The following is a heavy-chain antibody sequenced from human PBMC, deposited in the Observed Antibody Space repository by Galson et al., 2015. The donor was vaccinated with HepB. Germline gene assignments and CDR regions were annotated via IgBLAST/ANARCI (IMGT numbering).Heavy chain of an antibody. V-gene: IGHV3-33*01. J-gene: IGHJ2*01. Sequence: SLRLSCAASGFTFSSYGMHWVRQAPGKGLEWVAVIWYDGSNKNYADSVKGRFTISRDNSKNTLYLQMNSLRAEDTAVYYCARDRGYSYGYDLGWYFDLWGRGTLVTVSS. D-gene: IGHD5-18*01. CDR1: GFTFSSYG. CDR3: ARDRGYSYGYDLGWYFDL. CDR2: IWYDGSNK.